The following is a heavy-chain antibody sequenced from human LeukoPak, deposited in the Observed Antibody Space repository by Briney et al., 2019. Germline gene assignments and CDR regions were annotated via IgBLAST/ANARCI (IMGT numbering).Heavy chain of an antibody. D-gene: IGHD6-19*01. Sequence: PGGSLRLSCAASGFTFSSYGMHWVRQAPGKGLEWVSYISSNGSTIYYADSVKGRFTISRDNAKNSLYLQMNSLRAEDTAVYYCARTSYSSGWYRHWGQGTLVTVSS. V-gene: IGHV3-48*04. CDR1: GFTFSSYG. J-gene: IGHJ4*02. CDR2: ISSNGSTI. CDR3: ARTSYSSGWYRH.